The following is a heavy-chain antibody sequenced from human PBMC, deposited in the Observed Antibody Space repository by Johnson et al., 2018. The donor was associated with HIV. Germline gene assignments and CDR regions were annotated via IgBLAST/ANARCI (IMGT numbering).Heavy chain of an antibody. CDR2: ISWNSGSI. Sequence: VQLVESGGGLVQPGRSLRLSCAASGFTFDDYAMHWVRQAPGKGLEWVSGISWNSGSIGYADSVKGRFTISRDNAKNSLYLQMNSLRAEDTAVYYCARDQGELRRTHAFDIWGQGTMVTVSS. CDR3: ARDQGELRRTHAFDI. D-gene: IGHD1-14*01. V-gene: IGHV3-9*01. J-gene: IGHJ3*02. CDR1: GFTFDDYA.